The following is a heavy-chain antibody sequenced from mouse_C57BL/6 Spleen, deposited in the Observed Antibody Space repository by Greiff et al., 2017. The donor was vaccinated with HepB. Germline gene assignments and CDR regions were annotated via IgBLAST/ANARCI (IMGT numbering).Heavy chain of an antibody. CDR3: AREGNYYYGSSSDY. V-gene: IGHV1-52*01. Sequence: VQLQQPGAELVRPGSSVKLSCKASGYTFTSYWMHWVKQRPIQGLEWIGNIDPSDSETHYNQKFKDKATLTVDKSSSTAYMQLSSLTSEDSAVYYCAREGNYYYGSSSDYWGQGTTLTVSS. CDR1: GYTFTSYW. D-gene: IGHD1-1*01. J-gene: IGHJ2*01. CDR2: IDPSDSET.